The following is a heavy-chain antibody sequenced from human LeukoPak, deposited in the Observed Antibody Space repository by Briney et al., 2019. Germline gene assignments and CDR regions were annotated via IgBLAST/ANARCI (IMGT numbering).Heavy chain of an antibody. CDR1: GFTFSSYG. V-gene: IGHV3-30*03. Sequence: GRSLRLSCAAYGFTFSSYGMHWVRQAPGKGLEWVAFMSYDGSSKYYADSVKGRFTISRDKSKNTLYLQMDSLRAEDTAVYYCVTDIVVVVAATTPFDYWGQGTLVTVSS. D-gene: IGHD2-15*01. J-gene: IGHJ4*02. CDR2: MSYDGSSK. CDR3: VTDIVVVVAATTPFDY.